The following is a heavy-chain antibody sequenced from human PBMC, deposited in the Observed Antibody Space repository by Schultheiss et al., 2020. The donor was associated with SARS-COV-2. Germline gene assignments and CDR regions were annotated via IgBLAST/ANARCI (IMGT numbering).Heavy chain of an antibody. D-gene: IGHD3-16*02. CDR2: IYYSGST. V-gene: IGHV4-61*01. CDR3: ARDHVAGGVIVGR. J-gene: IGHJ4*02. CDR1: GGSVSSGSYY. Sequence: SETLSLTCTVSGGSVSSGSYYWSWIRQPPGKGLEWIGYIYYSGSTYYNPSLKSRVTISVDTSKNQFSLKLSSVTAADTAVYYCARDHVAGGVIVGRWGQGTLVTVSS.